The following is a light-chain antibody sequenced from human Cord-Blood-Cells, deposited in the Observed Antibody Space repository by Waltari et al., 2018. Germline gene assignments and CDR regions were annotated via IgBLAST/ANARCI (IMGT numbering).Light chain of an antibody. Sequence: QSALTQPASVSVSPGQSITISCTGTISDVGRYNLVSWYQQHPGKATKLMIYEGSKRPSGVSNRFSGSKSGNTASLTISGLQAEDEADYYCCSYAGSSTFVVFGGGTKLTVL. CDR1: ISDVGRYNL. J-gene: IGLJ2*01. CDR2: EGS. V-gene: IGLV2-23*03. CDR3: CSYAGSSTFVV.